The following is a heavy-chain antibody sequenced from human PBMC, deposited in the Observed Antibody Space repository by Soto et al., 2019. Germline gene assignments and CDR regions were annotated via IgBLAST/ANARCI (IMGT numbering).Heavy chain of an antibody. CDR2: MNPNSGNT. D-gene: IGHD6-6*01. Sequence: ASVKVSCKASGYTFTSYDINWVRQATGQGLEWMGWMNPNSGNTGYAQKFQGRVTMTRNTSISTVYMELSSLRSEDTAVYYCARGPVAAYWFDPWGQGTLVTVSS. J-gene: IGHJ5*02. CDR1: GYTFTSYD. V-gene: IGHV1-8*01. CDR3: ARGPVAAYWFDP.